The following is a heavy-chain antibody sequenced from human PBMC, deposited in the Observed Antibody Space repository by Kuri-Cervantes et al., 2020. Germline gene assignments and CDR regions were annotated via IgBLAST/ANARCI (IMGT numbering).Heavy chain of an antibody. CDR1: GLTVSSNY. V-gene: IGHV3-33*08. Sequence: GGSLRLSCAASGLTVSSNYMSWVRQAPGKGLEWVAVIWYDGSNKYYADSVKGRFTISRDNSKNTLYLQMNSLRAEDTAVYYCARDLGHYDFPEYYFDYWGQGTLVTVSS. CDR3: ARDLGHYDFPEYYFDY. J-gene: IGHJ4*02. D-gene: IGHD3-3*01. CDR2: IWYDGSNK.